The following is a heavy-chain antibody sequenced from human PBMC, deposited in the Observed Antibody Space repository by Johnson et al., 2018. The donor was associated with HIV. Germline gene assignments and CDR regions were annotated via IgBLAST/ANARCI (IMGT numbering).Heavy chain of an antibody. V-gene: IGHV3-NL1*01. D-gene: IGHD3-9*01. CDR2: IYSGGST. J-gene: IGHJ3*02. Sequence: QVQLVESGGGVVQPGGSLRLSCAASTFTFSGYGMHWVRQAPGKGLEWVALIYSGGSTYYADSVKGRFTIPRDNSKNSLYLQRNSLRPEDTALYYCARGASPYYDILTGAGAFDIWGQGTMVTVSS. CDR3: ARGASPYYDILTGAGAFDI. CDR1: TFTFSGYG.